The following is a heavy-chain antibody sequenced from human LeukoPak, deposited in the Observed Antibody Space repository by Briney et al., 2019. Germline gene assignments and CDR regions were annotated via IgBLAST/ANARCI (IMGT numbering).Heavy chain of an antibody. D-gene: IGHD6-13*01. CDR3: ARDRGSSWYDEDAFDI. CDR2: ISSSGSTI. CDR1: GFTFSDYY. J-gene: IGHJ3*02. Sequence: GGSLRLSCAASGFTFSDYYMSGIRQAPAKGLDGVSYISSSGSTIYYADSVKGRFTISRDNAKNSLYLQMNSLRAEDTAVYYCARDRGSSWYDEDAFDIWGQGTMVTVSS. V-gene: IGHV3-11*01.